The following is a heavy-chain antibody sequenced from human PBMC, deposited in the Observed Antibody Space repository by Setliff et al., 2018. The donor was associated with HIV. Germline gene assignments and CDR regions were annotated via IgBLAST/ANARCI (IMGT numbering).Heavy chain of an antibody. J-gene: IGHJ4*02. Sequence: GGSLRLSCAASGFTFDDYAMHWVRQTPGKGLEWVSSINWNSNDRVCADSVKGRFTISRDNAKNSLYLQMNGLRGEDTAVYYCATNFLYDILTGYFPYQFDQWGQGTLVTVSS. CDR3: ATNFLYDILTGYFPYQFDQ. V-gene: IGHV3-9*01. CDR1: GFTFDDYA. D-gene: IGHD3-9*01. CDR2: INWNSNDR.